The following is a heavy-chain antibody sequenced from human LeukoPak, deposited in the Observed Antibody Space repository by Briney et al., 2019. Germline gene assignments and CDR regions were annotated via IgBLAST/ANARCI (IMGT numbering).Heavy chain of an antibody. Sequence: PSETLSLTCAVYGGSFSGYYWSWIRQPPGKGLEWIGEINHSGSTNYNPSLKSRVTISVDTSKNQFSLKLSSVTAADTAVYYCARGVATIPRLPKTSPPGPFGARKGFDYWGQGTLVTVSS. CDR3: ARGVATIPRLPKTSPPGPFGARKGFDY. CDR1: GGSFSGYY. J-gene: IGHJ4*02. V-gene: IGHV4-34*01. CDR2: INHSGST. D-gene: IGHD5-12*01.